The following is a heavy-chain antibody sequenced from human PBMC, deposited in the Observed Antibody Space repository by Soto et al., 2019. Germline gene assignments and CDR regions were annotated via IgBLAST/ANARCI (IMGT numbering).Heavy chain of an antibody. CDR3: AKDGVRWGRHDYSDC. V-gene: IGHV3-23*01. CDR2: FSTSGDPT. D-gene: IGHD3-16*01. CDR1: GFTFSEYA. Sequence: VQLLESGGGLVQPGGSLRLACEASGFTFSEYAMSWGRQAPGKWLEWVSSFSTSGDPTSYADSVRGRFTIARDISKSTLYLQMTSLRADDTAIYYCAKDGVRWGRHDYSDCWGLGTLVTVSS. J-gene: IGHJ4*02.